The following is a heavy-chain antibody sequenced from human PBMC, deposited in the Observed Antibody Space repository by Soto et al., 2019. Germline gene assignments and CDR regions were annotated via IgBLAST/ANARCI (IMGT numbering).Heavy chain of an antibody. Sequence: QITLKESGPTLVKPTQTLTLTCTFSGFSLTTSAVGVGWIRQPPGKALEWLALIYWNDDNHYSPSLKNRLTITKDTSKNQVVLIMTNMDPEDTATYYCTHTSGWLSDYWSQGTLVTVSS. CDR1: GFSLTTSAVG. V-gene: IGHV2-5*01. CDR2: IYWNDDN. J-gene: IGHJ4*02. D-gene: IGHD6-19*01. CDR3: THTSGWLSDY.